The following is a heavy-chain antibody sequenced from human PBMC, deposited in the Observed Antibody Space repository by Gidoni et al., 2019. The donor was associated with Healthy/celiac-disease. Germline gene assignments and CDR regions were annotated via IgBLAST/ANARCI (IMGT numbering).Heavy chain of an antibody. CDR3: AKLKGVDTAMAHFDY. Sequence: EVQLLESGGGLVQPGGSLRLSCAASGFTFSSYAMSWVRQAPGKGLDWVSAISGSGGSTYYADSVKGRFTISRDNSKNTLYLQMNSLRAEDTAVYYCAKLKGVDTAMAHFDYWGQGTLVTVSS. D-gene: IGHD5-18*01. CDR1: GFTFSSYA. CDR2: ISGSGGST. J-gene: IGHJ4*02. V-gene: IGHV3-23*01.